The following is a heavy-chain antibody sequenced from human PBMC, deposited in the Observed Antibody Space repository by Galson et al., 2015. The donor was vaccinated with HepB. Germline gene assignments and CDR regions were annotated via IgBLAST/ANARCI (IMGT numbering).Heavy chain of an antibody. Sequence: SVKVSCKASGGTFSSYAISWVRQTPGQGLEWMGGIIPIFGTANYAQKFQGRVTITADKSTSTAYMELSSLRSEDTAVYYCARVPYSGGDITPSYYYGMDVWGQGTTVTVSS. CDR3: ARVPYSGGDITPSYYYGMDV. J-gene: IGHJ6*02. V-gene: IGHV1-69*06. CDR1: GGTFSSYA. D-gene: IGHD6-19*01. CDR2: IIPIFGTA.